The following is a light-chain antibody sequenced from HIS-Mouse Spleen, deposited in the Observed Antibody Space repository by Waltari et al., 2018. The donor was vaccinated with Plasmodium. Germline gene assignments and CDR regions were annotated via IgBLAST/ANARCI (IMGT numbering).Light chain of an antibody. CDR1: QSVSSY. V-gene: IGKV3-11*01. CDR2: DAS. Sequence: DIVLTQSPATLSLSPGERATISCRASQSVSSYLAWYQQKTGQAPRLLIYDASNRATGIPARFSGSGSGTDFTLTISSLEPEDFAVYYCQQRSNWPLTFGGGTKVEIK. CDR3: QQRSNWPLT. J-gene: IGKJ4*01.